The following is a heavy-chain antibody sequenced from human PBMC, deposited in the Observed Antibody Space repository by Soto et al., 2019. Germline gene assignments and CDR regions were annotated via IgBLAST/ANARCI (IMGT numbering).Heavy chain of an antibody. CDR1: GFTFTRYS. J-gene: IGHJ4*02. Sequence: SCKASGFTFTRYSMNWVRQAPGKGLEWVSSISSTTNYIYYADSMKGRFAVSRDNAKNSVYLEMNSLSAEDTAVYYCARESEDLTSNFDYWGQGTLVTVS. CDR3: ARESEDLTSNFDY. CDR2: ISSTTNYI. V-gene: IGHV3-21*01.